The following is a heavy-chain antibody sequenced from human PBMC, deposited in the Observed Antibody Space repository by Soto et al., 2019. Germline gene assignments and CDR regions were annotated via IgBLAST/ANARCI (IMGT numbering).Heavy chain of an antibody. CDR3: ARVTGYYYGMDV. J-gene: IGHJ6*02. Sequence: ASVKVSCTASGYTFTSYGISWVRQAPGQGLEWMGWISAYNGNTNYAQKLQGRVTMTTDTSTSTAYMELRGLRSDDTAVYYCARVTGYYYGMDVWGQGTTVTVYS. D-gene: IGHD2-8*02. CDR2: ISAYNGNT. CDR1: GYTFTSYG. V-gene: IGHV1-18*04.